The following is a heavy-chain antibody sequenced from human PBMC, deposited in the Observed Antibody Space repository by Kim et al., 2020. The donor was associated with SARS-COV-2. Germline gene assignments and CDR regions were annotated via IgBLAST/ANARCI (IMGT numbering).Heavy chain of an antibody. CDR3: ARVQYDSGYDYGY. J-gene: IGHJ4*02. D-gene: IGHD5-12*01. Sequence: YADSVKGRFTISRDNAKNTLYLQMNSLRAEDTAVYYCARVQYDSGYDYGYWGQGTLVTVSS. V-gene: IGHV3-74*01.